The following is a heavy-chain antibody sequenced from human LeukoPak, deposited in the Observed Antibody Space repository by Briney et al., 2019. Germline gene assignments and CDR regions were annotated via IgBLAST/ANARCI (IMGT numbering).Heavy chain of an antibody. CDR3: TTPRVRQRPTFGAFDI. CDR2: ISYDGSNK. CDR1: GFTFSSYA. J-gene: IGHJ3*02. V-gene: IGHV3-30-3*01. Sequence: GGSLRLSCAASGFTFSSYAMHWVRQAPGKGLEWVAVISYDGSNKYYADSVKGRFTISRDNSKNTLYLQMNSLRAEDTAVYYCTTPRVRQRPTFGAFDIWGQGTMVTVSS. D-gene: IGHD3-10*01.